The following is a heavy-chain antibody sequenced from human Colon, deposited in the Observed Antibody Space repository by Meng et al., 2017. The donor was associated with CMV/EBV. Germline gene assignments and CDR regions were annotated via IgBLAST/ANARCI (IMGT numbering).Heavy chain of an antibody. V-gene: IGHV3-21*01. D-gene: IGHD6-19*01. CDR2: ISTTGSST. CDR3: AKGGAGIAVTGTEIDY. J-gene: IGHJ4*02. CDR1: GFIFSNYA. Sequence: GESLKISCAGSGFIFSNYAMTWVRQAPGKGLEWVSTISTTGSSTNYADSVKGRFTISRDNAKNSLYLQMNSLRAEDTAVYYCAKGGAGIAVTGTEIDYWGQGTLVTVSS.